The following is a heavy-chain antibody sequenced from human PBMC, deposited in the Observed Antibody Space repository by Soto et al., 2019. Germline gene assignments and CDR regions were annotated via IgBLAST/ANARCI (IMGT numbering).Heavy chain of an antibody. J-gene: IGHJ3*02. CDR3: ARQPQYYDSSGYSIDAFDI. Sequence: QLQLQESGPGLVKPSETLSLTCTVSGGSISSSSYYWGWIRQPPGKGLEWIGSIYYSGSTYYNPSLKSRVTISVDTSKNQFSLKLSSVTAADTAVYYCARQPQYYDSSGYSIDAFDIWGQGTMVTVSS. CDR1: GGSISSSSYY. V-gene: IGHV4-39*01. CDR2: IYYSGST. D-gene: IGHD3-22*01.